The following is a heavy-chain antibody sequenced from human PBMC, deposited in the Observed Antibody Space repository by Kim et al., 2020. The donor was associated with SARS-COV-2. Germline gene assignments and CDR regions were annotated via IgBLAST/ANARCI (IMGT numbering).Heavy chain of an antibody. D-gene: IGHD4-17*01. CDR3: ARDMLRRHDYGDYAKFYYYYYGMDV. J-gene: IGHJ6*02. CDR1: GGTFSSYA. V-gene: IGHV1-69*13. CDR2: IIPIFGTA. Sequence: SVKVSCKASGGTFSSYAISWVRQAPGQGLEWMGGIIPIFGTANYAQKFQGRVTITADESTSTAYMELSSLRSEDTAVYYCARDMLRRHDYGDYAKFYYYYYGMDVWGQGTTVTVSS.